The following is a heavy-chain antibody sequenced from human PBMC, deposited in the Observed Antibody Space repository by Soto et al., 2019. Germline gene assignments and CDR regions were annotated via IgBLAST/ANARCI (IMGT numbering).Heavy chain of an antibody. CDR3: ARDIPLGGSSSHFDY. V-gene: IGHV4-31*03. J-gene: IGHJ4*02. D-gene: IGHD6-6*01. Sequence: QVQLQESGPGLVKPSQTLSLTCTVSGGSISSGGYYWSWIRQHPGKGLEWIGYIYYSGSTYYNPSLKSRVSLSQDTCMSQISLKMSSVTLARTGVYNCARDIPLGGSSSHFDYWGQGTLVTVSS. CDR1: GGSISSGGYY. CDR2: IYYSGST.